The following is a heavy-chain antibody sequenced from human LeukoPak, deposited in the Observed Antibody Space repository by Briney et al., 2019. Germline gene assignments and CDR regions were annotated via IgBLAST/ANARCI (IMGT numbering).Heavy chain of an antibody. D-gene: IGHD3-16*01. CDR2: TNHNGNVN. J-gene: IGHJ6*02. Sequence: GGSLRLSCAASGFTFSSYWMNWARQAPGKGLEWVASTNHNGNVNYYVDSVKGRFTISRDNAKNSLYLQMSNLRAEDTAVYFCARGGGLDVWGRGATVTVSS. CDR1: GFTFSSYW. CDR3: ARGGGLDV. V-gene: IGHV3-7*03.